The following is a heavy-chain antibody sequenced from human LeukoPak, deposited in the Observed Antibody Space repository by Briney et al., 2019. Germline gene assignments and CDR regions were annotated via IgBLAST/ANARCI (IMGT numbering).Heavy chain of an antibody. CDR2: IYYSGST. Sequence: SETLSLTCTVSGGSISSGGYYWSWIRQHPGKGLEWIGYIYYSGSTYYNPSLKSRVTISVDTSKNQFSLRLTSVTAADTAAYYCARTSGGYRYGQRDYWGQGTLVTVST. CDR3: ARTSGGYRYGQRDY. V-gene: IGHV4-31*03. CDR1: GGSISSGGYY. D-gene: IGHD5-18*01. J-gene: IGHJ4*02.